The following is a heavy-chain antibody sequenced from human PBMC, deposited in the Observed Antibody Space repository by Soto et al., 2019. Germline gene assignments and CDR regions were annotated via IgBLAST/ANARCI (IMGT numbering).Heavy chain of an antibody. J-gene: IGHJ4*02. CDR1: GYTFTSYG. V-gene: IGHV1-18*01. CDR2: ISAYNGNT. CDR3: ARAPCCRRGATDY. D-gene: IGHD1-26*01. Sequence: QVQLVQSGAEVKKPGASVKVSCKASGYTFTSYGISWVRQAPGQGLESMGWISAYNGNTNYAQKLQGRVTMTTDTSTSTDYMDLRSVSSDDTAVYYCARAPCCRRGATDYWGKGTLATVSS.